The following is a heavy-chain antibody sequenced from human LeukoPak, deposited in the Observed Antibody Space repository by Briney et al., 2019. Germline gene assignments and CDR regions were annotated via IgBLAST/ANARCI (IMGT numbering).Heavy chain of an antibody. J-gene: IGHJ4*02. CDR3: AKGSAAAGYSYGNDI. CDR1: GFTFSTNG. CDR2: ISYDGSNK. D-gene: IGHD5-18*01. Sequence: PGRSLRLSCAASGFTFSTNGMHWLRQAPGKGLEWVAIISYDGSNKYYADSVKGRFTISRDNSKNTLYLQMDSLRAEDTAVYYCAKGSAAAGYSYGNDIWGQGTLVTVSS. V-gene: IGHV3-30*18.